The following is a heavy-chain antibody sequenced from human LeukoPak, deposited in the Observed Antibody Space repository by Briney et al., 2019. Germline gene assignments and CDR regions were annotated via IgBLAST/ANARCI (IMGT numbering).Heavy chain of an antibody. Sequence: GGSLRLSCAASGSIFSSYAMHWVRQAPGSGLEWVAVISYGGSSKYYADSVKGRFSISRANAKNTLYLYMNSLRVEDTAIYYCARDLGASGSPRDWYYFDNWGQGTLVTVSS. J-gene: IGHJ4*02. CDR2: ISYGGSSK. CDR3: ARDLGASGSPRDWYYFDN. CDR1: GSIFSSYA. V-gene: IGHV3-30-3*01. D-gene: IGHD1-26*01.